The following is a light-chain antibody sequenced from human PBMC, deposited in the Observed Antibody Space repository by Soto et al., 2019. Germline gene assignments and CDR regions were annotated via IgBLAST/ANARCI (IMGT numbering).Light chain of an antibody. J-gene: IGKJ5*01. CDR3: QHRTDWPPIT. CDR2: DAS. Sequence: ENVFGQSPATLSLSPGEKATLSCRASQSVGRFLAWYQQKPGQAPRLLIFDASNRATGIAARFSGSGSGTDFTLTISSLEPEDFAVYYCQHRTDWPPITFGQGTRLEI. CDR1: QSVGRF. V-gene: IGKV3-11*01.